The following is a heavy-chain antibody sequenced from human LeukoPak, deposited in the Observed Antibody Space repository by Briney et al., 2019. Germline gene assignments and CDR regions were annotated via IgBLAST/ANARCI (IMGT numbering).Heavy chain of an antibody. CDR1: GYTFTSYD. J-gene: IGHJ5*02. D-gene: IGHD1-26*01. Sequence: ASVKVSCKAFGYTFTSYDINWVRQATGQGPAWMGWMNPNSGNTGYAQKFQGRVTMTRDTSINTAYMELTSLRSEDTAVYYCTRGRGSGSYGTGLDPWGQGSLVTVSS. CDR2: MNPNSGNT. CDR3: TRGRGSGSYGTGLDP. V-gene: IGHV1-8*01.